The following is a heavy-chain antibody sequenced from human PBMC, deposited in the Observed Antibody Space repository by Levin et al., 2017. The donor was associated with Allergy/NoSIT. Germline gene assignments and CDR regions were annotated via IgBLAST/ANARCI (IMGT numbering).Heavy chain of an antibody. CDR1: GLSFPDYG. CDR2: ITSDGSHK. J-gene: IGHJ4*02. V-gene: IGHV3-30*05. D-gene: IGHD3-16*01. CDR3: AALGSFGY. Sequence: GGSLRLSCTASGLSFPDYGVHWVRQAPDKGLEWVAIITSDGSHKNYADSVRGRFTISRDNSRNTLYLEMNSLRVEDTAVYFCAALGSFGYWGLGTLVAVSS.